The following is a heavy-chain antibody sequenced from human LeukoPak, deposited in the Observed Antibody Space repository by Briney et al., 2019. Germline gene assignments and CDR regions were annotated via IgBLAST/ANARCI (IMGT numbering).Heavy chain of an antibody. CDR1: GFTFSRYA. V-gene: IGHV3-23*01. CDR3: VAPASSSTVYYFDY. CDR2: ISNSDGST. D-gene: IGHD6-6*01. J-gene: IGHJ4*02. Sequence: GGSLRLSRAASGFTFSRYAMTWVRQAPGKGLEWVSSISNSDGSTYYADSVRGRFTISRDNSKNTLYLQMNSLRAEDTAIYYCVAPASSSTVYYFDYWGQGTLVTVSS.